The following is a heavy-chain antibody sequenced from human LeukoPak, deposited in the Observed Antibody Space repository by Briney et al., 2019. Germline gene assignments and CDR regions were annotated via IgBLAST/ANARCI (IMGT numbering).Heavy chain of an antibody. CDR3: ARDLMVRGATGGY. D-gene: IGHD3-10*01. J-gene: IGHJ4*02. CDR1: GFTFSSYW. V-gene: IGHV3-7*01. CDR2: IKQDGSEK. Sequence: GGSLRLSCAASGFTFSSYWMSWVRQAPGRGLEWVANIKQDGSEKYYVDSVKGRFTISRDNAKNSLYLQMNSLRAEDTAVYYCARDLMVRGATGGYWGQGTLVTVSS.